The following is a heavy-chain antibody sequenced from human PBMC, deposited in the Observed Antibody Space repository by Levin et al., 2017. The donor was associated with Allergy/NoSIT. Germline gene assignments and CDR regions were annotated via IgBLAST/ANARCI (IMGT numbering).Heavy chain of an antibody. CDR1: GFSLITKGMS. J-gene: IGHJ4*02. D-gene: IGHD3/OR15-3a*01. CDR3: ARRRDSTKYGGLFAS. V-gene: IGHV2-5*02. Sequence: SGPTLVKPTQTLTLTCTVSGFSLITKGMSVGWFRQSPGKALEWLALIYWDDDKRYSPSLKNRVTITKDTSKDQVILTMTNMDPVDTATYYCARRRDSTKYGGLFASWGQGTLVTVSS. CDR2: IYWDDDK.